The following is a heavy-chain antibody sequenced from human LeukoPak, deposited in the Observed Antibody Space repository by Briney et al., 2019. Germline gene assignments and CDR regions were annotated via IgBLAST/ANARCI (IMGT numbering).Heavy chain of an antibody. V-gene: IGHV4-4*07. Sequence: SETLSLTCTVSGGSISSYYWSWIRQPAGKGLEWIGRIYTSGSTNYNPSLKSRVTMSVDTSKNQFSLKLSSVTAADTAVYYCARHVWDYGDYFNHYYYYYYMDVWGKGTTVTISS. CDR3: ARHVWDYGDYFNHYYYYYYMDV. J-gene: IGHJ6*03. D-gene: IGHD4-17*01. CDR2: IYTSGST. CDR1: GGSISSYY.